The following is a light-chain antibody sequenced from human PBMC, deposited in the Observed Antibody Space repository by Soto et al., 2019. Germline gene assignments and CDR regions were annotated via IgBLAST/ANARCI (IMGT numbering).Light chain of an antibody. V-gene: IGKV3-15*01. CDR1: QSVSSN. Sequence: EIVMTQSPATLSVSPGERATLSCRASQSVSSNLAWYQQKPGQAPRLLIYYASTRDTGIPARFSGSGSGTEFTLTISSPQSGDFAVYYCQQYNNWPLTFGPGTKVDIK. CDR3: QQYNNWPLT. CDR2: YAS. J-gene: IGKJ3*01.